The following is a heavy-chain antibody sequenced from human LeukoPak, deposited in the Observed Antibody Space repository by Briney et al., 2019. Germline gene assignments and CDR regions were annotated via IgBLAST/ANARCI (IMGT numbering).Heavy chain of an antibody. Sequence: GGSLRLSCAASGFTFSRYWMHWVRQAPGKGLVWVSRISPDGSRTTYADSVKGRFTISRDNAQDSVFLQMTSLRVDDTAVYYCARTYDFGRGPPGDAFDNWGQGTLVTVPS. V-gene: IGHV3-74*01. D-gene: IGHD3-3*01. CDR2: ISPDGSRT. CDR3: ARTYDFGRGPPGDAFDN. CDR1: GFTFSRYW. J-gene: IGHJ3*02.